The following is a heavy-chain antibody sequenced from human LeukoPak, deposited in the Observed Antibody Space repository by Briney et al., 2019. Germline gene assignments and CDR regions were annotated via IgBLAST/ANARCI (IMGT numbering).Heavy chain of an antibody. CDR1: GYTFTSYD. CDR3: ARDLGYCTNGVCHNWFDP. D-gene: IGHD2-8*01. V-gene: IGHV1-8*01. CDR2: MNPNSGNT. Sequence: GSVKVSCKASGYTFTSYDINWVRQATGQGLEWMGWMNPNSGNTGYAQKFQGRVTMTRNTSISTAYMELSSLRSEDTAVYYCARDLGYCTNGVCHNWFDPWGQGTLVTVSS. J-gene: IGHJ5*02.